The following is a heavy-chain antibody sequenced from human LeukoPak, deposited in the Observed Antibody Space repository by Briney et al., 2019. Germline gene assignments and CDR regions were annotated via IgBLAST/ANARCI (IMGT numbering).Heavy chain of an antibody. Sequence: GGSLRLSCVGSGYTFTTYGMSWVRQAPGKGLEWVSGLDNNGDNTYYADSVKGRFTISRDNSKNTLHLQMNSLRVEDTAVYYCAKIAETSGTYGQGFDYWGQGTLVTVSS. J-gene: IGHJ4*02. D-gene: IGHD1-26*01. CDR1: GYTFTTYG. V-gene: IGHV3-23*01. CDR2: LDNNGDNT. CDR3: AKIAETSGTYGQGFDY.